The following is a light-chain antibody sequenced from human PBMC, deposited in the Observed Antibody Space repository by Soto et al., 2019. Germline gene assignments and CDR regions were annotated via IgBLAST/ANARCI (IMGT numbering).Light chain of an antibody. CDR1: SGDVGAYNY. CDR3: SSYAGSNIFLV. V-gene: IGLV2-8*01. J-gene: IGLJ2*01. CDR2: EVF. Sequence: QSALTQPPSASGSPGQSVTISCTGTSGDVGAYNYVSWYQQHPGKAPKLVIYEVFKRPSGVPDRFSGSKSGNTASLTVSGLRADDEADYYCSSYAGSNIFLVFGGGTKLTVL.